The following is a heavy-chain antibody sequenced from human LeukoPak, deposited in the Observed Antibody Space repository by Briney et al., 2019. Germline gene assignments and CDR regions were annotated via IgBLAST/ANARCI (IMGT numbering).Heavy chain of an antibody. J-gene: IGHJ4*02. CDR3: ARAGKYYYDSSGYYPQY. V-gene: IGHV1-18*01. Sequence: GASVKVSCKASGYTFTSYGISWVRQAPGQGLEWMGWISAYNGNTNYAQKLQGRVTMTTDTSTSTAYMELRSLRSDDTAVYYCARAGKYYYDSSGYYPQYWGQGTLVTVSS. CDR1: GYTFTSYG. D-gene: IGHD3-22*01. CDR2: ISAYNGNT.